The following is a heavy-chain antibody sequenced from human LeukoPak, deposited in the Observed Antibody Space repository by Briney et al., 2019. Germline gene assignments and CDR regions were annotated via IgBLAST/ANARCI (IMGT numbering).Heavy chain of an antibody. J-gene: IGHJ3*02. D-gene: IGHD2-15*01. V-gene: IGHV1-69*13. CDR2: IIPIFGTA. CDR1: GGTFSSYA. CDR3: AREYCSGGSCYGDDAFDI. Sequence: SVKVSCKASGGTFSSYAISWVRQAPGQGLEWIGGIIPIFGTANYAQKFQGRVTITADESTSTAYMELSSLRSEDTAVYYCAREYCSGGSCYGDDAFDIWGQGTMVTVSS.